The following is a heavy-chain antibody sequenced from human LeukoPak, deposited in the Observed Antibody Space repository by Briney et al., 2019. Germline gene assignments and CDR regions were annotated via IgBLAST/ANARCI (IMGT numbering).Heavy chain of an antibody. CDR3: AKWPGGYFDY. J-gene: IGHJ4*02. V-gene: IGHV3-21*01. CDR2: ISSSSSYI. D-gene: IGHD2-8*01. CDR1: GFTFSSYS. Sequence: GGSLRLSCAASGFTFSSYSMNWVRQAPGKGLEWVSSISSSSSYIYYADSVKGRFTISRYNAKNSLYLQMNSLRAEDTAVYYCAKWPGGYFDYWGQGTLVTVSS.